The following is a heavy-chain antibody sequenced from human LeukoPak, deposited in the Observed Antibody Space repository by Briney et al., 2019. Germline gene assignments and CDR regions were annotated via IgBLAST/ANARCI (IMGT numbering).Heavy chain of an antibody. D-gene: IGHD3-10*01. CDR2: IYYSGST. CDR1: GGSISSYY. V-gene: IGHV4-59*01. CDR3: AIGFRGSFDY. J-gene: IGHJ4*02. Sequence: TSETPSLTCTVSGGSISSYYWSWIRQPPGKGLEWIGYIYYSGSTNYNPSLKSRVTISVDTSKNQFSLKLSSVTAADTAVYYCAIGFRGSFDYRGQGTLVTVSS.